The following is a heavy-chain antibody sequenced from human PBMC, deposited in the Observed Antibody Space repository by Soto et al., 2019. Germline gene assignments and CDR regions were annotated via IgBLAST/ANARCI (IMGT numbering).Heavy chain of an antibody. V-gene: IGHV4-34*01. Sequence: QVQLQQWGAGLLKPSETLSLTCGVYGGSFSGYYWSWIRQSPGKGLEWIGEINQSGSTNYNPSLKSRVTISVDTSKNQFSLNLSSVTAADTGVYYGASPGSYGCYAGWFDPWGQGTLVTVCS. J-gene: IGHJ5*02. CDR1: GGSFSGYY. D-gene: IGHD3-10*01. CDR3: ASPGSYGCYAGWFDP. CDR2: INQSGST.